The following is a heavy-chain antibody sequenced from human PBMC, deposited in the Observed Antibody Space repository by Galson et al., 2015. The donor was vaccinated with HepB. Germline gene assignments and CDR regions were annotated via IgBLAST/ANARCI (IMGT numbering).Heavy chain of an antibody. D-gene: IGHD3-22*01. CDR3: ARDRPPYYYDSSGYHDAFDI. CDR1: GFTFSSYA. Sequence: SLRLSCAASGFTFSSYAMHWVRQAPGKGLEWVAVISYDGSNKYYADSVKGRFTISRDNSKNTLYLQMNSLRAEDTAVYYCARDRPPYYYDSSGYHDAFDIWGQGTMVTVSS. CDR2: ISYDGSNK. J-gene: IGHJ3*02. V-gene: IGHV3-30-3*01.